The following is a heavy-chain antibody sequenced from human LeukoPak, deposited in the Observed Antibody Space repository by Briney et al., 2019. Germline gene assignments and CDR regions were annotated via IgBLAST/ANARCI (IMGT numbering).Heavy chain of an antibody. CDR2: ISSSSSYI. D-gene: IGHD5-24*01. CDR3: ARDLSPTMYYYMDV. J-gene: IGHJ6*03. Sequence: KPGGSLRLSCTASGFTFSNYELNWVRQAPGKGLEWVSSISSSSSYIYYADSVKGRFTISRDNAKNSLYLQMNSLRAEDTAVYYCARDLSPTMYYYMDVWGKGTTVTVSS. V-gene: IGHV3-21*01. CDR1: GFTFSNYE.